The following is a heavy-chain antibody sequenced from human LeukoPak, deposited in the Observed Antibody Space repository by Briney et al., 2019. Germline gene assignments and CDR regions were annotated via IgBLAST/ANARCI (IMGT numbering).Heavy chain of an antibody. CDR1: GGSISSYY. Sequence: PSETLSLTCTVSGGSISSYYWSWIRQPPGKGLEWIGYIYYSGSTNYNPSLKSRVTISVDTSKNQFSLKLSSVTAADTAVYYCARGRESYYYGSGSYNDYWGQGTLVTVSS. CDR3: ARGRESYYYGSGSYNDY. D-gene: IGHD3-10*01. J-gene: IGHJ4*02. CDR2: IYYSGST. V-gene: IGHV4-59*01.